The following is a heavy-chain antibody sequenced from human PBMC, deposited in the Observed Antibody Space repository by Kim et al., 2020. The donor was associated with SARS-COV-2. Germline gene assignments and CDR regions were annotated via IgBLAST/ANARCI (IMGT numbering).Heavy chain of an antibody. J-gene: IGHJ4*02. Sequence: SETLSLTCTVSGDSVSSRDYYWAWIRQPPGKGLQWIGSIFYTGSTSYNPSLNSRVTISVDTSKNQFSLRLSSVTATDTAVYYCARRDCGGRICYFDYWGQGTLVTVSS. V-gene: IGHV4-39*01. CDR2: IFYTGST. CDR3: ARRDCGGRICYFDY. CDR1: GDSVSSRDYY. D-gene: IGHD2-21*01.